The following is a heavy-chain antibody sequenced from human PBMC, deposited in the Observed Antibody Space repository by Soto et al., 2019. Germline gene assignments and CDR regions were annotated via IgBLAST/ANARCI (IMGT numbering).Heavy chain of an antibody. V-gene: IGHV4-39*07. J-gene: IGHJ4*02. CDR1: GASISTSSDF. CDR2: VYQSGTT. Sequence: QLQLQESGPGLVRSSETLSLTCSVSGASISTSSDFWGWIRQAPGKGLEWIGNVYQSGTTRLNPSLKSRVSIFLERSKKPFSLELNSPTAADRGVYYFARTPESTRYFDYRGQGILVT. CDR3: ARTPESTRYFDY.